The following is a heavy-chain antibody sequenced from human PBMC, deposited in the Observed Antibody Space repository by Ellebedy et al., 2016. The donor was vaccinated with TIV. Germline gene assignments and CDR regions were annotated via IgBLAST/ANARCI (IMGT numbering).Heavy chain of an antibody. V-gene: IGHV1-69*10. J-gene: IGHJ4*02. D-gene: IGHD6-13*01. CDR2: ILPIVGIA. Sequence: SVKVSCKASGGTFSSYAISWVRQAPGQGLEWMGGILPIVGIANYAQKFQGRVTITADKSTSTAYMELSSLRSEDTAVYYCARDGTAYSSSWYGDYWGQGTLVTVSS. CDR3: ARDGTAYSSSWYGDY. CDR1: GGTFSSYA.